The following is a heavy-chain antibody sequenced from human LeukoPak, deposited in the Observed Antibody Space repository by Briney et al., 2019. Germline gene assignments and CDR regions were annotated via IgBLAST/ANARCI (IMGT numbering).Heavy chain of an antibody. CDR2: IYHSGST. Sequence: SETLSLTCAVSGGSISSGGYSWSWIRQPPGKGLEWIVYIYHSGSTYYNPSLKSRVTISVDRSKNQFSLKLSSVTAAHTAVYYCAKTHTYYYDSSGYPNDAVDIWGQGTIVTVSS. J-gene: IGHJ3*02. V-gene: IGHV4-30-2*01. CDR3: AKTHTYYYDSSGYPNDAVDI. D-gene: IGHD3-22*01. CDR1: GGSISSGGYS.